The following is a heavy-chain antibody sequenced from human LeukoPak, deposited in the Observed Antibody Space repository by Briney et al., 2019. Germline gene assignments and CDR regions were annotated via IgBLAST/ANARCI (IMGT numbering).Heavy chain of an antibody. V-gene: IGHV3-48*03. CDR1: GFSFSSLE. CDR3: SRDRRTWFDP. Sequence: PGGSLRLSCAASGFSFSSLEMNWVRQAPGKGLEWISYISRSGSTIYYADSVKGRFTISRDSAKSSLYLQMNSLRAEDTALYYCSRDRRTWFDPWGQGTLVTVSS. J-gene: IGHJ5*02. CDR2: ISRSGSTI.